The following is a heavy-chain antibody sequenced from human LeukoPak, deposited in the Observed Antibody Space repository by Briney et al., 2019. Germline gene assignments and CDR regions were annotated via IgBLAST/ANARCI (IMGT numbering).Heavy chain of an antibody. CDR1: GYTFTAYY. Sequence: ASVKVSCKTSGYTFTAYYIHWLRQAPGQRPEWMAWINPNSGGSYFAHKFQGRITLTRDTSISTAYMELNRLISDDTAVYYCATRPAYSSSFDYWGQGSLVTASS. D-gene: IGHD6-6*01. V-gene: IGHV1-2*02. CDR2: INPNSGGS. J-gene: IGHJ4*02. CDR3: ATRPAYSSSFDY.